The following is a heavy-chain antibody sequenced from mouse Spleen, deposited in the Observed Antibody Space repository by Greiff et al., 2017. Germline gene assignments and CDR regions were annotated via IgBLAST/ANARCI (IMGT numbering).Heavy chain of an antibody. Sequence: QVQLQQSGAELVKPGASVKMSCKASGYTFTTYPIEWMKQNHGKSLEWIGNFHPYNDDTKYNEKFKGKATLTVEKSSSTVYLELSRLTSDDSAVYYCARGISYYSYDPYWYFDVWGAGTTVTVSS. D-gene: IGHD2-12*01. J-gene: IGHJ1*01. V-gene: IGHV1-47*01. CDR1: GYTFTTYP. CDR3: ARGISYYSYDPYWYFDV. CDR2: FHPYNDDT.